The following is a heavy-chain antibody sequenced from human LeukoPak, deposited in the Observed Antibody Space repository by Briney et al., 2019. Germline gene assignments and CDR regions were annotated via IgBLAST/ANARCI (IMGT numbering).Heavy chain of an antibody. V-gene: IGHV3-23*01. Sequence: PGGSLRLSCAASGFTFSSYAMSWVRQAPGKGLEWVSAISGSGGSTYYADSVKGRFTISRDNSKNTLYLQMSDLRAEDTSVYYCAKDFHGVLQYGMDVWGQGTTVTVSS. CDR1: GFTFSSYA. CDR2: ISGSGGST. D-gene: IGHD4-11*01. CDR3: AKDFHGVLQYGMDV. J-gene: IGHJ6*02.